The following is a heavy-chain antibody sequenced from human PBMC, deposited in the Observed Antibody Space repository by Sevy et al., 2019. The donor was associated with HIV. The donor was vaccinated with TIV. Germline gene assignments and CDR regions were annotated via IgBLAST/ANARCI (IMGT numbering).Heavy chain of an antibody. CDR2: IDPKSGGT. V-gene: IGHV1-2*02. Sequence: PSVKVSCKASGYTFTDYYTHWVRQAPGQGLEWMGWIDPKSGGTKYAQKFKGRITMTRDTSISTAYLELSRLRSDDTAVYLCAGEFYDSWSGPIDFFYGMDVWGQGTTVTVSS. CDR1: GYTFTDYY. D-gene: IGHD3-3*01. CDR3: AGEFYDSWSGPIDFFYGMDV. J-gene: IGHJ6*02.